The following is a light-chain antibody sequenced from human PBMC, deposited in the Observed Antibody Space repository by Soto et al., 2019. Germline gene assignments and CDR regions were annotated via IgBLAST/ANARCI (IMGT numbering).Light chain of an antibody. CDR3: QSYDSSLSVV. CDR1: SSNIGAGYD. V-gene: IGLV1-40*01. J-gene: IGLJ2*01. CDR2: GNS. Sequence: QSVLTQPPSVSVAPGQRVTISCTGSSSNIGAGYDVHWYQQLPGTAPQLLIYGNSKRTSGVPDRFSGSKSGTSASRAITGLQDEDEADYYLQSYDSSLSVVFGGGTKVTVL.